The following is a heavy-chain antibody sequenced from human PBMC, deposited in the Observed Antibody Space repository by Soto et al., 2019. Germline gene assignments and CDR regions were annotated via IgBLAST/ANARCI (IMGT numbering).Heavy chain of an antibody. CDR3: TSRPSGMTYHAVFDF. CDR2: IKPDGSET. CDR1: GFTFSSHW. J-gene: IGHJ4*02. Sequence: PGGSLRLSCAASGFTFSSHWMTWVRQTPGEGLQWVAAIKPDGSETFYVDSVKGRFTISRDNARNSLFLQMDSLRAEDTAVYYCTSRPSGMTYHAVFDFWGQGTLVTVSS. V-gene: IGHV3-7*03. D-gene: IGHD2-21*02.